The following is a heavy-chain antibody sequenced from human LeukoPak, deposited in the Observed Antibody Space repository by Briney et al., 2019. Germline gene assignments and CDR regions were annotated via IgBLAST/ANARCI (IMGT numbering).Heavy chain of an antibody. CDR1: AFTFDDYA. CDR3: AKDHYYGSGGYSYSFDY. Sequence: RPGGSLRLSCAASAFTFDDYAMDWVRHAPGKGLGWVSLISWDGGSTYYAHSVKGRFTISRDNSTNSLYLRMNNLTAEDTALYSCAKDHYYGSGGYSYSFDYWGQGTLVTVSS. V-gene: IGHV3-43D*03. D-gene: IGHD3-10*01. J-gene: IGHJ4*02. CDR2: ISWDGGST.